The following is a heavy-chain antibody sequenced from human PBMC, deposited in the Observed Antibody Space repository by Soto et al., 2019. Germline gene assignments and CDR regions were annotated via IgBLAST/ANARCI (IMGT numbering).Heavy chain of an antibody. Sequence: EVHLVESGGGLVQPGGSLRLSCAASGFTFSSHWMHWVRQAPGKGLVWVSHIGPSGSGTRDADSVQGRFTISRDNARNTLYLQMNSLRDEDTAVYYCTRDNKWSYDYWGQGILVTVSS. D-gene: IGHD2-8*01. J-gene: IGHJ4*02. V-gene: IGHV3-74*01. CDR3: TRDNKWSYDY. CDR1: GFTFSSHW. CDR2: IGPSGSGT.